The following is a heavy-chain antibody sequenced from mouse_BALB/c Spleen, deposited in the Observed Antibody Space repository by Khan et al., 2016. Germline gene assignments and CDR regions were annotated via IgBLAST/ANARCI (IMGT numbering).Heavy chain of an antibody. CDR1: GFSLTSYG. J-gene: IGHJ4*01. D-gene: IGHD1-1*01. V-gene: IGHV2-6-1*01. CDR3: ARHYYGSSYAMDY. Sequence: QVQLKQSGPGLVAPSQSLSITCTISGFSLTSYGVHWVRQPPGKGLEWLVVIWSDGSTTYNSALKSRLSISKDNSKSQVFLTMNSLQTDDTAMYYCARHYYGSSYAMDYWGQGTSVTVSS. CDR2: IWSDGST.